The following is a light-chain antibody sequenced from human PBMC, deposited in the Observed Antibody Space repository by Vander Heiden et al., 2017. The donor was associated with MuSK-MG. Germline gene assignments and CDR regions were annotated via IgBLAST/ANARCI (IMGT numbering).Light chain of an antibody. Sequence: EIVLTQSPATLSLSPGERATLSCSASQIVSSYLAWYQQKPGQAPRLLTYAASNRPTGLPARYSASESGLDFTLTIRSLAPEHITVYYFPLRSNWRGLTFGGGTKVEIK. CDR1: QIVSSY. J-gene: IGKJ4*01. CDR2: AAS. V-gene: IGKV3-11*01. CDR3: PLRSNWRGLT.